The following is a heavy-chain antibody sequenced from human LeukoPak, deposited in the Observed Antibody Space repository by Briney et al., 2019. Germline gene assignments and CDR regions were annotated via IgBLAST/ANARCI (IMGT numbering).Heavy chain of an antibody. J-gene: IGHJ6*02. Sequence: SETLSLTCTVSGGSISSYYWSWIRQPPGKGLEWIGYIYYSGSTNYNPSLKSRVTISVDTSKNQFSLKLSSVTAADTAVYYRARIGGGYDILTGYYYYYGMDVWGQGTTATVSS. V-gene: IGHV4-59*01. CDR1: GGSISSYY. CDR3: ARIGGGYDILTGYYYYYGMDV. D-gene: IGHD3-9*01. CDR2: IYYSGST.